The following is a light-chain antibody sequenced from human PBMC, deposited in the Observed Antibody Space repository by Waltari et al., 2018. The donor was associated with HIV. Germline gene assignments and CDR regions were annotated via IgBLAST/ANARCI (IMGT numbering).Light chain of an antibody. V-gene: IGLV2-14*03. CDR3: SSYTSDSTYV. CDR2: HVS. CDR1: SSDAGGYNY. Sequence: QSALTQPASVSGSPGQSITIPCTGTSSDAGGYNYVSWYQQHPGKAPKLMIFHVSNRPSGVSTRFSGSKSGNTASLTISALQAEDEADYYCSSYTSDSTYVFGTGTQVTLL. J-gene: IGLJ1*01.